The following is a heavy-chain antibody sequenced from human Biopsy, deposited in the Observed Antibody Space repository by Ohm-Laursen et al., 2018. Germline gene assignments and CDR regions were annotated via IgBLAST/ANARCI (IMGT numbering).Heavy chain of an antibody. V-gene: IGHV1-2*02. CDR2: INPNNGGT. D-gene: IGHD5-18*01. Sequence: GASVKVSCKTTGYTLTDDQIHWVRETPGQGLEWMGWINPNNGGTNYAHKFQGRVTMTRDTSISTAYMHLSGLTSDDTAVYYCARLAYSEYRRDPLDVWGQGTMVTVSS. J-gene: IGHJ3*01. CDR1: GYTLTDDQ. CDR3: ARLAYSEYRRDPLDV.